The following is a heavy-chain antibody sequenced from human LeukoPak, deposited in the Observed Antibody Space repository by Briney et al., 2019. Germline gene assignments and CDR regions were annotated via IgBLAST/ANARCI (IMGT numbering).Heavy chain of an antibody. D-gene: IGHD5-24*01. V-gene: IGHV3-21*01. CDR2: ISSSSSYI. J-gene: IGHJ4*02. CDR1: GFTFSSYS. Sequence: GGSLRLSCAASGFTFSSYSMNWVRQAPGKGLEWVSSISSSSSYIYYADSVKGRFTISRDNAKNSLYLQMNSLRAEDTAVYYCARDGRRWLQLGEQYYFDYWGQGTLVTVSS. CDR3: ARDGRRWLQLGEQYYFDY.